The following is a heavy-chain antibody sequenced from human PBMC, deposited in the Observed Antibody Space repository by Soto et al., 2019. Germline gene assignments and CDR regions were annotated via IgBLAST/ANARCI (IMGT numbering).Heavy chain of an antibody. D-gene: IGHD5-12*01. V-gene: IGHV5-51*01. CDR2: IYPGDSDT. CDR3: ARQGPSGYDWGALGY. CDR1: GYSFTSYW. J-gene: IGHJ4*02. Sequence: GESLKISCKGSGYSFTSYWIGWVRQMPGKGLEWMGIIYPGDSDTRHSPSFQGQVTISADKSISTAYLQWSSLKASDTAMYYCARQGPSGYDWGALGYWGQGTLVTVSS.